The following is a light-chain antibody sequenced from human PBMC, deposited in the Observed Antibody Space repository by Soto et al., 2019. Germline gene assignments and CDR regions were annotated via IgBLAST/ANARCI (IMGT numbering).Light chain of an antibody. CDR3: QQYGSSPT. CDR2: WAT. Sequence: DIVMTQSPDSLAVSLGERATINCKSGQTVLSSSNNRDYLAWFRQKPGQPPEMLINWATTRQSGVPDRFSGSGSGTDFTLTISSLQAEDVAVYYCQQYGSSPTFGQGTRLEIK. CDR1: QTVLSSSNNRDY. J-gene: IGKJ5*01. V-gene: IGKV4-1*01.